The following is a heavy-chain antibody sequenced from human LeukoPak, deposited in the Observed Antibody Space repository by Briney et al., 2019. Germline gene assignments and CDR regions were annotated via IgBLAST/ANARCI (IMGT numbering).Heavy chain of an antibody. Sequence: PGGSLRLSCAASGFTSSSYSMNWVRQAPGKGLELVSSISSSSSYIYYADSVKGRFTISRDNAKNSLYLQMNSLRAEDTAVYYCARTADYGDYALDYWGQGTLVTVSS. CDR2: ISSSSSYI. J-gene: IGHJ4*02. D-gene: IGHD4-17*01. V-gene: IGHV3-21*01. CDR1: GFTSSSYS. CDR3: ARTADYGDYALDY.